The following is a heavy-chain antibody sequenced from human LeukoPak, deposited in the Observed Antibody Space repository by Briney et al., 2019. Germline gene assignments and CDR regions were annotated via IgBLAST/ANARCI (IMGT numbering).Heavy chain of an antibody. Sequence: TLSLTCTVSGGSISRGSYHGSWIRQPGGKGLEWIVRIYTSGSTNYNPSLKSRVSISVDTSKNQFSLKLRSVTAADTAVYYCATDHFGVGSNWFDPWGKGTLVTVSS. CDR2: IYTSGST. CDR3: ATDHFGVGSNWFDP. CDR1: GGSISRGSYH. J-gene: IGHJ5*02. D-gene: IGHD3-3*01. V-gene: IGHV4-61*02.